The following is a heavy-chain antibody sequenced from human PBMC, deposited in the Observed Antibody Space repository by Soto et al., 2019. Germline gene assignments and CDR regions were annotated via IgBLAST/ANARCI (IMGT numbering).Heavy chain of an antibody. Sequence: QVQLVESGGGVVQPGRSLRLSCAASGFTFSSYAMHWVRQAPGKGLEWVAVISYDGSNKYYADSVKGRFTISRDNSKNTLYLQMNSLRAEDTAVYYCARDPVPMTTVVTPGDYWGQGTLVTVSS. CDR2: ISYDGSNK. J-gene: IGHJ4*02. CDR3: ARDPVPMTTVVTPGDY. V-gene: IGHV3-30-3*01. CDR1: GFTFSSYA. D-gene: IGHD4-17*01.